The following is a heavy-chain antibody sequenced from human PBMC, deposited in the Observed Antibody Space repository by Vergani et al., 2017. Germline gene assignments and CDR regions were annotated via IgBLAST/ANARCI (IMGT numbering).Heavy chain of an antibody. V-gene: IGHV3-23*01. J-gene: IGHJ4*02. CDR1: GFAFSRYA. CDR2: LTASGSGI. CDR3: AKSGWLQHFGAHYFDS. Sequence: EVQLLESGGRLVQPGGSLRLSCVASGFAFSRYAMSWVRQAPGKGLEWVSGLTASGSGISYADSVRGRFTISRDNSKNTLFLQMDSLRAEDTAVYYCAKSGWLQHFGAHYFDSWGQGILFTVSS. D-gene: IGHD5-24*01.